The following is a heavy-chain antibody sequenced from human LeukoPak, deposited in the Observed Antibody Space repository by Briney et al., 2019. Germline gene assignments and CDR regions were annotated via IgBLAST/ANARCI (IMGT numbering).Heavy chain of an antibody. CDR3: ARGMVREYYMDV. CDR1: GYSLTNYD. CDR2: ISTKNGNT. J-gene: IGHJ6*03. D-gene: IGHD3-10*01. V-gene: IGHV1-18*01. Sequence: ASVKVSCKASGYSLTNYDINWVRQAPGQGLEWMGWISTKNGNTNHAQKVQGRVTMTTDTSTSTAYMELRSPRYDDTAVYYCARGMVREYYMDVWGKGTTVTVSS.